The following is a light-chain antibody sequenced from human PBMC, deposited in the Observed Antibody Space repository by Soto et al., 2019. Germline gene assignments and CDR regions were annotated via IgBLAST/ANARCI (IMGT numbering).Light chain of an antibody. CDR1: QSISSSY. J-gene: IGKJ1*01. Sequence: EIVLTQSPGTLSLSPGERATLSCRASQSISSSYLAWYQQKPGQAPRLLIYGASTRASGIPVRFSGSGSGTDFTLTINSLEPEDFAVYYCQQYAGSPRTFGQGTKVDIK. CDR3: QQYAGSPRT. V-gene: IGKV3-20*01. CDR2: GAS.